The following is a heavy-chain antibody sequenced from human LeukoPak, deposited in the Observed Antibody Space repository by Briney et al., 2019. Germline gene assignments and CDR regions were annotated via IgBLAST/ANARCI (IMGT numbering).Heavy chain of an antibody. CDR1: GFTFSIYR. CDR2: ISSGSSYI. J-gene: IGHJ4*02. Sequence: PGGSLILSCAASGFTFSIYRMNWVRQAPGKGLEWVSSISSGSSYIYYADSVKGRFTISRDNAKNSLYLQMNSLRAEDTAVYYCARDPDGSEAYFDYWGQGILVTVSS. D-gene: IGHD5-24*01. CDR3: ARDPDGSEAYFDY. V-gene: IGHV3-21*01.